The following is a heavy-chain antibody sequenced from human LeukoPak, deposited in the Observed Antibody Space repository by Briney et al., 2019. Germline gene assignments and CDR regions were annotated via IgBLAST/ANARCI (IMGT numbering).Heavy chain of an antibody. Sequence: ASVKVSCKASGYTFTRYGNSWVRQAPGRGLVWRGYISAYNGKTNYAQKLQGRVTMTTDTSTSTAYMELRSLRSDDTAVYYCARDPRDSSGYYYWFGTLPELDYWGQGTLVTVSS. CDR3: ARDPRDSSGYYYWFGTLPELDY. CDR1: GYTFTRYG. CDR2: ISAYNGKT. D-gene: IGHD3-22*01. J-gene: IGHJ4*02. V-gene: IGHV1-18*01.